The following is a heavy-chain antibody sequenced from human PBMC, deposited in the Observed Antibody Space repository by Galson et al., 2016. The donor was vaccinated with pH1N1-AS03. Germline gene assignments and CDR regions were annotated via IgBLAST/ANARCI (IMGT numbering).Heavy chain of an antibody. CDR1: GFIFTSYT. CDR3: AKAAEFASTTYDFEY. Sequence: SLRLSCAASGFIFTSYTMHWVRQAPGKGLEWVAVISFDGNNRYYMDSVEGRFSISRDDSKNTLYLQMNSLRAEDTAVYYCAKAAEFASTTYDFEYWGQGTLVTVTS. D-gene: IGHD5/OR15-5a*01. V-gene: IGHV3-30*18. CDR2: ISFDGNNR. J-gene: IGHJ4*02.